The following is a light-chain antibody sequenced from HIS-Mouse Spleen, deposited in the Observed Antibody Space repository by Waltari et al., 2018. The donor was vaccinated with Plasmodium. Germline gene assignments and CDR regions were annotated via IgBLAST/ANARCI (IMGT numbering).Light chain of an antibody. CDR3: QQSYSTPPYT. J-gene: IGKJ2*01. CDR1: QSISSY. V-gene: IGKV1-39*01. Sequence: DLQMTQSPSSLSASVGDSVTIPCRASQSISSYLHWYQQKPGKAPKLLIYAASSLQSGVPSRFSGSGSGTDFTLTISSLQPEDFATYYCQQSYSTPPYTFGQGTKLEIK. CDR2: AAS.